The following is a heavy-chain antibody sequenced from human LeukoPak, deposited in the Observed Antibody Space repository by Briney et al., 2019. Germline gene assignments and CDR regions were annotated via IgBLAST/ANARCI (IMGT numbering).Heavy chain of an antibody. Sequence: GGSLRLSCAASGYIFSNYGMHWVRQAPGKGLEWVAVIWYDERKTLYADSVKGRFTISRDKSTNTLYLQMNSLRVEDTAVYYCARAERQEWFNPWGQGTLVTVPS. CDR3: ARAERQEWFNP. J-gene: IGHJ5*02. CDR2: IWYDERKT. V-gene: IGHV3-33*01. CDR1: GYIFSNYG.